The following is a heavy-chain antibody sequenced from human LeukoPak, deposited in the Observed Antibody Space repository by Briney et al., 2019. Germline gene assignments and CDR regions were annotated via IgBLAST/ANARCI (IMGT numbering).Heavy chain of an antibody. J-gene: IGHJ3*02. CDR2: ISNSGNTI. CDR1: GFTFSDYY. CDR3: ARGGGYTSSWYLEASDI. Sequence: GGSLRLSCAASGFTFSDYYMSWIRQAPGKGLEWVSYISNSGNTIYYPDSVKGRFTISRDNAKNSLYLQMSSLRAEDTAVYYCARGGGYTSSWYLEASDIWGQGTMVTVSS. D-gene: IGHD6-13*01. V-gene: IGHV3-11*04.